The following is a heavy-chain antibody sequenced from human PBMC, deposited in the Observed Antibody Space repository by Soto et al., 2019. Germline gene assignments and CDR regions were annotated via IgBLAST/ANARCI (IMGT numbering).Heavy chain of an antibody. Sequence: QVQLQQWGAGLLKPSETLSLTCAVYGGSFSGYYWSWIRQPPGKGLEWIGEINHSGSTNYNPSLKSRVTISVDTSKNQFSLKLSSVTAADTAVYYCAGSSIVVVVAATSYSSRAFDIWGQGTMVTVSS. D-gene: IGHD2-15*01. CDR3: AGSSIVVVVAATSYSSRAFDI. J-gene: IGHJ3*02. CDR1: GGSFSGYY. CDR2: INHSGST. V-gene: IGHV4-34*01.